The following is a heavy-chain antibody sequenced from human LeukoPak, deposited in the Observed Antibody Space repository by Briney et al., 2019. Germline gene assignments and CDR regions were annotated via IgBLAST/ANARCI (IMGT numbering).Heavy chain of an antibody. V-gene: IGHV4-59*01. J-gene: IGHJ4*02. CDR2: IYYSGST. CDR3: ATHSGSSSYYFNY. D-gene: IGHD1-26*01. Sequence: SETLSLTCTVSGGSISSYYWSWIRQPPGKGLEWIGYIYYSGSTNYNPSLKSRVTISVDTSKNQFSLKLSSMTAADTAVYYCATHSGSSSYYFNYWGQGTLVTVSS. CDR1: GGSISSYY.